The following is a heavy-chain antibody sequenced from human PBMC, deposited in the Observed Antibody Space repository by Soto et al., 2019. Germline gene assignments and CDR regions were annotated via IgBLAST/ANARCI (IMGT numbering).Heavy chain of an antibody. CDR1: GFTFNTYV. CDR3: ARRARTATTNWGAFDV. V-gene: IGHV3-23*01. Sequence: EVQLLESGGGLVQPGGSLRLSCAASGFTFNTYVMNWVRQAPGKGLEWVSTISYSADKTHYADSVKGRFTISRDNSRDILFLQTNSLRADYAAVYYCARRARTATTNWGAFDVWGQGTMVTVSS. J-gene: IGHJ3*01. D-gene: IGHD1-7*01. CDR2: ISYSADKT.